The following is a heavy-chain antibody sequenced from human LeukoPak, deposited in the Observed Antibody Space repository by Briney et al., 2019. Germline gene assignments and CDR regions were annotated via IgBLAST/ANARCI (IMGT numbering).Heavy chain of an antibody. CDR1: GGSFSGYY. J-gene: IGHJ5*02. V-gene: IGHV4-34*01. Sequence: SETLSLTCAVYGGSFSGYYWSWIRQPPGKGLEWIGEINHSGSTNYNPSLKSRVPISVDTSKNQFSLKLSSVTAADTAVYYCARSSSSWYGAEWFDPWGQGTLVTVSS. D-gene: IGHD6-13*01. CDR2: INHSGST. CDR3: ARSSSSWYGAEWFDP.